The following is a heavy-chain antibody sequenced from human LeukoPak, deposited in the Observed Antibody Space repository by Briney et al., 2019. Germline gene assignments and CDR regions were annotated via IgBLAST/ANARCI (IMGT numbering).Heavy chain of an antibody. CDR2: INHSGST. Sequence: SETMSLTCAVYGGSFSGYYWSWIRQPPGKGLEWIGEINHSGSTNYNPSLKSRVTISVDTSKNQFSLKLSSVTAADTAVYYCARWTYNWNYNHYYYYMDVWGKGTTVTVSS. D-gene: IGHD1-7*01. CDR3: ARWTYNWNYNHYYYYMDV. CDR1: GGSFSGYY. J-gene: IGHJ6*03. V-gene: IGHV4-34*01.